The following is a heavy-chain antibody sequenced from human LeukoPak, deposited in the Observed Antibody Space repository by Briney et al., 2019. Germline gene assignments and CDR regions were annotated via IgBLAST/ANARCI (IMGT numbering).Heavy chain of an antibody. CDR3: ARGNDILTGYYGMDV. CDR2: IYYSGST. J-gene: IGHJ6*02. V-gene: IGHV4-30-4*01. D-gene: IGHD3-9*01. Sequence: SSETLSLTCTVSGGSISSGDYYRSWIRQPPGKGLGWIGYIYYSGSTYYNPSLKSRVTISVDTSKNQFSLKLSSVTAADTAVYYCARGNDILTGYYGMDVWGQGTTVTVPS. CDR1: GGSISSGDYY.